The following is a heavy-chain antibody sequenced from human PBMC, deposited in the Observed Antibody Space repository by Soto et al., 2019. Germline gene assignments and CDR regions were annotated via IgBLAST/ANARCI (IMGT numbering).Heavy chain of an antibody. D-gene: IGHD2-2*01. CDR3: ARDGGYCSSTSCRGYYYYGMDV. CDR2: IIPIFGTA. V-gene: IGHV1-69*01. J-gene: IGHJ6*02. Sequence: QVQLVQSGAEVKKPGSSVKVSCQASGGTFSSYAISWVRQAPGQGLEWMGGIIPIFGTANYAQKFQGRVTITADESTSTAYMELSSLRSEDTAVYYCARDGGYCSSTSCRGYYYYGMDVWGQGTTVTVSS. CDR1: GGTFSSYA.